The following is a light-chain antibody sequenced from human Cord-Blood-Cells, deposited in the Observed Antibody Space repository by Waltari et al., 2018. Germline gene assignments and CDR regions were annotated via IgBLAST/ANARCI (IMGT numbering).Light chain of an antibody. CDR1: QSVSSSY. CDR3: QQYGSSRT. CDR2: GAS. Sequence: EIVLTQSPGTLSLSPGERATLPCRARQSVSSSYLAWYQQKPGQAPRLHIYGASSSATGIPYRCSGSGSETDFTLTISRLEPEDSAVYYWQQYGSSRTFGQGTKVEIK. J-gene: IGKJ1*01. V-gene: IGKV3-20*01.